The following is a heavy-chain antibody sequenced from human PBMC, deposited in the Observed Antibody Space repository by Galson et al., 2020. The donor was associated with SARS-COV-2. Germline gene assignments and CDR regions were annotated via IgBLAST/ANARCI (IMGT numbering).Heavy chain of an antibody. D-gene: IGHD2-21*01. CDR2: IYPGDSDT. CDR1: GYSFTSYW. V-gene: IGHV5-51*01. Sequence: GESLKISCKGSGYSFTSYWIGCVRQMPGKGLEWMGIIYPGDSDTRYSPSFQGQVTISADKSISTAYLQWSSLKASDTAMYYCATTYCGGDCYPYYYYYMDVWGKGTTVTVSS. CDR3: ATTYCGGDCYPYYYYYMDV. J-gene: IGHJ6*03.